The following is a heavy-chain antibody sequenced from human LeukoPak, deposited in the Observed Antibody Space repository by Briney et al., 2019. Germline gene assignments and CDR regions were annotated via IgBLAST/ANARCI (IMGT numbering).Heavy chain of an antibody. CDR3: ARAVYGDYPRGYFDY. CDR2: ISSSGSTI. J-gene: IGHJ4*02. V-gene: IGHV3-48*03. CDR1: GFTFSSYE. D-gene: IGHD4-17*01. Sequence: PGGSLRLSCAASGFTFSSYEMNWVRQAPGKGLEGVSYISSSGSTIYYADSVKGRFTISRDNAKNSLYLQMNSLRAEDTAVYSCARAVYGDYPRGYFDYWGQGTLVTVSS.